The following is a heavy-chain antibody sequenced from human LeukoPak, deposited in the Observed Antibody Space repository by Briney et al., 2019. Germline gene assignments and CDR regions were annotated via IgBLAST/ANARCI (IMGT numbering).Heavy chain of an antibody. D-gene: IGHD3-3*01. Sequence: ASVKVSCKASGYTFTSYDINWVRQATGQGLEWMGWMNPNSGNTGYAQNFQGRVTMTRDTSITTAYMELSSLRSEDTAVYYCALSGSLGSYYYYGMDVWGQGTTVTVSS. J-gene: IGHJ6*02. V-gene: IGHV1-8*01. CDR1: GYTFTSYD. CDR3: ALSGSLGSYYYYGMDV. CDR2: MNPNSGNT.